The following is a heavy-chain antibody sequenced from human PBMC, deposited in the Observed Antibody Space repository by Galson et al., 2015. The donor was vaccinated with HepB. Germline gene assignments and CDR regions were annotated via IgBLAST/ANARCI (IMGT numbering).Heavy chain of an antibody. CDR1: GNTLTSYW. Sequence: QSGAEVKKPGESLKISCEGSGNTLTSYWIGWVRQMSGQGLDFMGIIYPGDSDTRYSPSFRGQVSISADKSSTAAYLQWSSLKASDTAMYFCVLHGGNSGLVYWGQGTQVTVSS. J-gene: IGHJ4*02. D-gene: IGHD4-23*01. CDR3: VLHGGNSGLVY. V-gene: IGHV5-51*01. CDR2: IYPGDSDT.